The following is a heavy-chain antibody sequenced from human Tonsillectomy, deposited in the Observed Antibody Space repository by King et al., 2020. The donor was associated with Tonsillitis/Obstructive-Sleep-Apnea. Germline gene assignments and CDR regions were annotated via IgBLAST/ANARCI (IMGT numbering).Heavy chain of an antibody. D-gene: IGHD3-3*01. CDR1: GFTFSSYG. CDR3: ARDSPLRDYDFPPAFDI. Sequence: QLVESGGGVVQPGRSLRLSCAASGFTFSSYGMHWVRQAPGKGLEWVAVIWYDGSNEFYADSVKGRFTISRDNSKNTLYIQINSLRAEDTAVYYCARDSPLRDYDFPPAFDIWGQGTMVIVSS. J-gene: IGHJ3*02. CDR2: IWYDGSNE. V-gene: IGHV3-33*01.